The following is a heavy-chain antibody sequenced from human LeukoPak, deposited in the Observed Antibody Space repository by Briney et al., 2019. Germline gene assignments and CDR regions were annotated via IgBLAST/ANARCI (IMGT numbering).Heavy chain of an antibody. J-gene: IGHJ4*02. D-gene: IGHD2-8*01. CDR1: GFTFSSYA. CDR3: AREVASVQLMGDFDY. V-gene: IGHV3-48*04. CDR2: ISSSGSPM. Sequence: RTGGSLRLSCAASGFTFSSYAMSWVRQAPGKGLEWVSYISSSGSPMYYADSVKGRFTISRDNAKNSLFLQMNGLRVEDTAVYYCAREVASVQLMGDFDYWGQGTLVTVSS.